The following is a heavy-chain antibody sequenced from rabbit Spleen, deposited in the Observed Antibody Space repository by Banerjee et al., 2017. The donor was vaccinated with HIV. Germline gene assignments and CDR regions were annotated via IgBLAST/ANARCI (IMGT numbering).Heavy chain of an antibody. D-gene: IGHD2-1*01. V-gene: IGHV1S45*01. Sequence: EQLEESGGGLVQPEGSLTLTCKASGVSFSDKDVMCWVRQAPGKGLEWIACINIVTGKTVYASWAKGRFIMSRTSSTTVTLQMTSLTAADTATYFCARSMNSGNGALNLWGPGTLVTVS. CDR1: GVSFSDKDV. CDR3: ARSMNSGNGALNL. CDR2: INIVTGKT. J-gene: IGHJ4*01.